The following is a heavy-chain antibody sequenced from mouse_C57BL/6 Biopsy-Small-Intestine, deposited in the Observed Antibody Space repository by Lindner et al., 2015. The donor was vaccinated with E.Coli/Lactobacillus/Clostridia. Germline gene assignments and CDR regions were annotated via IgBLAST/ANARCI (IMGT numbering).Heavy chain of an antibody. CDR3: ARSGYLLQWYFDA. V-gene: IGHV1-39*01. J-gene: IGHJ1*03. CDR2: INPKYATT. D-gene: IGHD2-1*01. Sequence: VQLQESGPELVKPGASVKKSCKASGYSFTDYNMNWVKQSNGKSLEWIGIINPKYATTNYNQNFKGKATLTVDQSSSTAYMQLSSLTSEDSAVFYCARSGYLLQWYFDAWGTGTTVTVSS. CDR1: GYSFTDYN.